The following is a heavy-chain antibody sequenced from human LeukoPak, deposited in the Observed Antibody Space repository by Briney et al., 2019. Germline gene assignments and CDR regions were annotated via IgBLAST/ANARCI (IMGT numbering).Heavy chain of an antibody. CDR3: ARSAYCGGDCYSEWYFDL. CDR2: IYYSGST. J-gene: IGHJ2*01. CDR1: GGSISSSSYY. D-gene: IGHD2-21*02. Sequence: PSETLSLTCTVSGGSISSSSYYWGWIRQPPGKGLEWIGSIYYSGSTYYDPSLKSRVTTSVDTSKNQFSLKLSSVTAADTAVYYCARSAYCGGDCYSEWYFDLWGRGTLVTVSS. V-gene: IGHV4-39*01.